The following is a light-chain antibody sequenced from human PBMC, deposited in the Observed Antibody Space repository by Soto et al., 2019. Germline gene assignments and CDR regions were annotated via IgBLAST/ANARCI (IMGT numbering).Light chain of an antibody. CDR1: QDISNF. V-gene: IGKV1-33*01. CDR3: QQFDGLPLT. J-gene: IGKJ4*01. Sequence: DIQMTQSPSSLSASVGDRVTITCQASQDISNFLNWYQQKPGKAPKILIYDASVLEAAVPSRFSGGGSGTHFTLTISSLQAEDVGTYYCQQFDGLPLTFGGGTKVEIK. CDR2: DAS.